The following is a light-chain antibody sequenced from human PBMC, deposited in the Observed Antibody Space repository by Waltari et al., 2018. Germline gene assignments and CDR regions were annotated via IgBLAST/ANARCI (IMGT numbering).Light chain of an antibody. CDR2: WAS. Sequence: DIVMNQSPDSLAVSLGERATINCKSSQSVLYSSNNKNYLAWYQQKPGQPPKLLIYWASTRESGVPDRFSGSGSGTDFTLTISSLQAEDVAVYYCQQYYSIPYTFGQGTKLEIK. J-gene: IGKJ2*01. CDR1: QSVLYSSNNKNY. CDR3: QQYYSIPYT. V-gene: IGKV4-1*01.